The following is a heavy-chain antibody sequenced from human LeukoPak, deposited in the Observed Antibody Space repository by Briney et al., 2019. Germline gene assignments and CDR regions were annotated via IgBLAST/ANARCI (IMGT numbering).Heavy chain of an antibody. V-gene: IGHV4-34*01. CDR1: GGSFSGYY. CDR2: INHGGRV. Sequence: SETLSLTCAVYGGSFSGYYWTWIRQAPGKGLEWIGDINHGGRVNYSPSLKSRVTISIDTSKNQFSLKLSSVTAADTALYYCARDYTMTHAFGIWGQGTLVTVSS. D-gene: IGHD3-22*01. CDR3: ARDYTMTHAFGI. J-gene: IGHJ3*02.